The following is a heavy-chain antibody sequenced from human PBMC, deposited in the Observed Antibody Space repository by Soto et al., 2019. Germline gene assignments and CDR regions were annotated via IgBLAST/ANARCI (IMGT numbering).Heavy chain of an antibody. J-gene: IGHJ4*02. Sequence: SETLSLTCTVSGGSVSSTKYYWGWIRQPPGKGLEWIGSIYDSGSTYYNPSLRSRVTISVDTSKNQFSLKLNSVTAADAAVYYCARRALGTSNDYWGQGTLVTVSS. V-gene: IGHV4-39*01. CDR2: IYDSGST. CDR3: ARRALGTSNDY. CDR1: GGSVSSTKYY.